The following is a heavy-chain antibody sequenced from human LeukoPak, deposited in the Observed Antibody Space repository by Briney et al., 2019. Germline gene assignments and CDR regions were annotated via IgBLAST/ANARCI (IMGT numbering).Heavy chain of an antibody. D-gene: IGHD4-17*01. CDR2: ISSYSSYI. CDR3: ARDRSNGDYAFDY. Sequence: PGESLRLSCAASEFTFSNDMNWVRQAPGRGLEWVSSISSYSSYIYYADSVKGRFTISRDNAKNSLYLQMNSLRAEDTAVYYCARDRSNGDYAFDYWGQGALVTVSS. CDR1: EFTFSND. J-gene: IGHJ4*02. V-gene: IGHV3-21*01.